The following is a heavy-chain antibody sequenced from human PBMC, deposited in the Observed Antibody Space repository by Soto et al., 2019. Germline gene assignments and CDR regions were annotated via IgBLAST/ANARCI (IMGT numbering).Heavy chain of an antibody. Sequence: QVHLQESGPGLVKPSENLSLTCTVSGGSVSSGSYYWSWIRQPPGKGLEWIGYIYYSGSTNYNPSLKSRATIPVDTSKYQLSHELSTVTAAASALYSSELPIPHTDWGNWSHASVDPWGQGTLVTVFS. J-gene: IGHJ5*02. CDR2: IYYSGST. V-gene: IGHV4-61*01. CDR1: GGSVSSGSYY. CDR3: ELPIPHTDWGNWSHASVDP. D-gene: IGHD3-16*01.